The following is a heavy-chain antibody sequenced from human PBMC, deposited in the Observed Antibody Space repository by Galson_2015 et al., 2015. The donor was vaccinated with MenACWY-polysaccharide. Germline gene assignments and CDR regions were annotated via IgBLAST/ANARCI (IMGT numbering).Heavy chain of an antibody. Sequence: SVKVSCKASGYTFTNYGISWVRQAPGQGLEWMAWISAYNGNTNYAQKLQGRVTMTTDTSTSTAYMELRSLRFDDTAVYYRARGAPSGSYYFDYWGQGTLVTVSS. CDR1: GYTFTNYG. CDR2: ISAYNGNT. V-gene: IGHV1-18*01. CDR3: ARGAPSGSYYFDY. J-gene: IGHJ4*02. D-gene: IGHD1-26*01.